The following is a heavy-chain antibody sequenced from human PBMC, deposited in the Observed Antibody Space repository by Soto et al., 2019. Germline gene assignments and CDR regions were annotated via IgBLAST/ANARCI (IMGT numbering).Heavy chain of an antibody. CDR3: ARDPFLGYCGGGTGYRLDY. J-gene: IGHJ4*02. CDR2: IWYDGSSK. V-gene: IGHV3-33*01. CDR1: GFTFSGYG. Sequence: QVQLVESGGGVVHPGRSLRLSCAASGFTFSGYGMHGVRQAPGKVLEWVAVIWYDGSSKYYAESVRGRFTISRDDSKNTVYLQMSSVRAEDTAVYYCARDPFLGYCGGGTGYRLDYWGQGTLVTVSS. D-gene: IGHD2-15*01.